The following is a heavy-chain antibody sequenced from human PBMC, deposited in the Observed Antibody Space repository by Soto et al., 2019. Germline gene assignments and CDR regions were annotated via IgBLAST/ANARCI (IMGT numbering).Heavy chain of an antibody. CDR1: GFTFSSYD. J-gene: IGHJ4*02. Sequence: HPGGSLRLSCAASGFTFSSYDMHWVRQATGKGLEWVSAIGTAGDPYYPGSVKGRFTISRENAKNSLCLQMNSLRAGDTAVYYCASRTVAGYLDYWGQGTLVTVSS. CDR3: ASRTVAGYLDY. D-gene: IGHD6-19*01. V-gene: IGHV3-13*05. CDR2: IGTAGDP.